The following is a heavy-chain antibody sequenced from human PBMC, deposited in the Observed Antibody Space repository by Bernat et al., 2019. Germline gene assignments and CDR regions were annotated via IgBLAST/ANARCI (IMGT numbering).Heavy chain of an antibody. D-gene: IGHD4-4*01. CDR1: GFTFSSYA. V-gene: IGHV3-30*01. CDR3: VRDQIAYCNHHMLVY. Sequence: QVQLVESGGGVVQPGRSLRLSCAASGFTFSSYAMHWVRQAPGKGLRWVALISYDGSNKYYADSVKGRFTVSRDNSKNTLYLQMNSLRSEDTAVYYCVRDQIAYCNHHMLVYWGQGTLVTVSS. CDR2: ISYDGSNK. J-gene: IGHJ4*02.